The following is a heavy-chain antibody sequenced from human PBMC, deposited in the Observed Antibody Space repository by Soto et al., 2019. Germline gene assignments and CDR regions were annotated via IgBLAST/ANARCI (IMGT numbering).Heavy chain of an antibody. CDR3: AKSTIFGVLSGFDP. Sequence: SETLSLTCTVSGGSISSYYWSWIRQPPGKGLEWIGYIYYSGSTNYNPSLKSRVTISVDTSKNQFSLKLTSVTAADTAVYYCAKSTIFGVLSGFDPWGQGTLVTVSS. V-gene: IGHV4-59*01. J-gene: IGHJ5*02. CDR2: IYYSGST. CDR1: GGSISSYY. D-gene: IGHD3-3*01.